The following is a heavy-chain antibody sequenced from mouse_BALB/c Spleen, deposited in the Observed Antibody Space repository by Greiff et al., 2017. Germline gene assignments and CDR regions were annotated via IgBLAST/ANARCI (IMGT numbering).Heavy chain of an antibody. CDR3: ARRAYALGGFAY. CDR1: GYTFTDYN. CDR2: INPNNGGT. D-gene: IGHD3-1*01. Sequence: EVQLQQSGPELVKPGASVKIPCKASGYTFTDYNMDWVKQSHGKSLEWIGDINPNNGGTIYNQKFKGKATLTVDKSSSTAYMELRSLTSEDTAVYYCARRAYALGGFAYWGQGTLVTVSA. V-gene: IGHV1-18*01. J-gene: IGHJ3*01.